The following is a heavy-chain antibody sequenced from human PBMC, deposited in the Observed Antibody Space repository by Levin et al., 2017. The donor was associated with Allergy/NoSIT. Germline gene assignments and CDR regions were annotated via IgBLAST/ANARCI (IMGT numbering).Heavy chain of an antibody. J-gene: IGHJ4*02. CDR3: ARVGRYCSSTSCHNDY. CDR2: ISAYNGNT. Sequence: ASVKVSCKASGYTFTSYGISWVRQAPGQGLEWMGWISAYNGNTNYAQKLQGRVTMTTDTSTSTAYMELRSLRSDDTAVYYCARVGRYCSSTSCHNDYWGQGTLVTVSS. V-gene: IGHV1-18*01. CDR1: GYTFTSYG. D-gene: IGHD2-2*01.